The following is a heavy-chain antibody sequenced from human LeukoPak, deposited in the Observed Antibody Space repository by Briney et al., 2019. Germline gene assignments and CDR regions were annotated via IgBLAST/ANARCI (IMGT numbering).Heavy chain of an antibody. V-gene: IGHV4-38-2*02. D-gene: IGHD3-10*01. CDR3: ARESGRNNWFDP. Sequence: SETLSLTCTVSGYSISSGYYWGWIRQPPGKGLEWIGSIYYSGSTYYNPSLKSRVTISVDTSKNQFSLKLSSVTAADTAVYYCARESGRNNWFDPWGQGTLVTVSS. CDR1: GYSISSGYY. J-gene: IGHJ5*02. CDR2: IYYSGST.